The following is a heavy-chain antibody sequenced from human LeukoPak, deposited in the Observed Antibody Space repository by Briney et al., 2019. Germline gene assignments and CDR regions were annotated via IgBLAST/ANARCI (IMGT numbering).Heavy chain of an antibody. CDR2: IKQDGSEK. Sequence: GGSLRLSCAASGFTFSSYWMSWVRQAPGKGLEWVANIKQDGSEKYYVDSVKGRFTISRDNAKNSLYLQMNSLRAEDTAVYYCASYHVQSWWTLSYFDYWGQGTLVTVS. D-gene: IGHD2-2*03. CDR1: GFTFSSYW. CDR3: ASYHVQSWWTLSYFDY. V-gene: IGHV3-7*01. J-gene: IGHJ4*02.